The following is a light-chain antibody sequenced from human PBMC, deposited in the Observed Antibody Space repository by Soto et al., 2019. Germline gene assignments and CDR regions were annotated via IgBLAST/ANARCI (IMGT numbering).Light chain of an antibody. V-gene: IGKV1-39*01. Sequence: DIQMTQSPSSLSASVGDRVAITCRASQSIASYLNWYQQKPGKAPKLLIYTASTLQSGVPSRFSGSGSGTDFTLTISSLQPEDFATYYCQQSYITLKWTFGQGTKVEV. CDR2: TAS. J-gene: IGKJ1*01. CDR1: QSIASY. CDR3: QQSYITLKWT.